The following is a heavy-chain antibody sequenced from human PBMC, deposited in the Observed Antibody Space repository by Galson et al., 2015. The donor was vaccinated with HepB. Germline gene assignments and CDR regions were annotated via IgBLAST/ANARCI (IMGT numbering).Heavy chain of an antibody. V-gene: IGHV1-46*01. CDR2: THPSGGST. D-gene: IGHD3-22*01. J-gene: IGHJ4*02. CDR1: GYTFTNYY. CDR3: ARGGSTMIEAGDY. Sequence: SVKVSCKASGYTFTNYYIHWVRQAPGQGLEWMGMTHPSGGSTYYEQNFQGRVTVTRDTSTSTVFMEQSSLRSEDTAVYYCARGGSTMIEAGDYWGQGTLVTVSS.